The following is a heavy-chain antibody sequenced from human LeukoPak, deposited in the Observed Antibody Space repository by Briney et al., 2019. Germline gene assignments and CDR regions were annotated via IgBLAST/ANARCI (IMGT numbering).Heavy chain of an antibody. CDR2: ISAYNGNT. V-gene: IGHV1-18*01. CDR3: ARPLYCSSTSCYTVGFDC. CDR1: GYTFTTYV. Sequence: ASVKVSCKASGYTFTTYVMNWVRQAPGQGLEWVGWISAYNGNTNYAQKLQGRVTMTTDTSTSTAYMELRSLRSDDTAVYYCARPLYCSSTSCYTVGFDCWGQGTLVTVSS. J-gene: IGHJ4*02. D-gene: IGHD2-2*02.